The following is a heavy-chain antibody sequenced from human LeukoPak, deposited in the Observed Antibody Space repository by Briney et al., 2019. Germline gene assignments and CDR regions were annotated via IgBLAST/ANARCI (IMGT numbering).Heavy chain of an antibody. CDR3: AEGGYFHWFDP. J-gene: IGHJ5*02. Sequence: GGSLRTSCAASGFTFSSYAMSWVRQAPGKGLEWVSAISGSGGTTYYADSVKGRFTISRDNSKNTLYLQMNSLRAEDPALYYCAEGGYFHWFDPWGQGTLANVSS. CDR2: ISGSGGTT. V-gene: IGHV3-23*01. D-gene: IGHD6-13*01. CDR1: GFTFSSYA.